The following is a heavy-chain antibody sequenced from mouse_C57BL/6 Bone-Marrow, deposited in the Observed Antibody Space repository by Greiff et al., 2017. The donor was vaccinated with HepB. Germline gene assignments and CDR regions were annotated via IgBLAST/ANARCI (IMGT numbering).Heavy chain of an antibody. CDR3: ARDYSNYNFDY. J-gene: IGHJ2*01. Sequence: DVKLVESGGGLVKPGGSLKLSCAASGFTFSSYAMSWVRQTPEKRLEWVATISDGGSYTYYPDNVKGRFTISRDNAKNNLYLQMSHLKSEDTAMYYCARDYSNYNFDYWGQGTTLTVSS. CDR1: GFTFSSYA. D-gene: IGHD2-5*01. CDR2: ISDGGSYT. V-gene: IGHV5-4*01.